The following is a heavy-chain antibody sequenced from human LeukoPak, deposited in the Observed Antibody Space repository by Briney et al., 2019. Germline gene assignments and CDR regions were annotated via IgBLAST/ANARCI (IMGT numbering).Heavy chain of an antibody. V-gene: IGHV1-18*01. Sequence: ASVKVSCKASNYTFTHYGITWVRQAPGQGLEWMGWISAYNGNTDYAQKLQGRVTMTTDTSTSTAYMELGSLRSDDTAVYYCAREMVYSVMDSWGQGTLVTVSS. J-gene: IGHJ4*02. CDR1: NYTFTHYG. CDR2: ISAYNGNT. CDR3: AREMVYSVMDS. D-gene: IGHD2-8*01.